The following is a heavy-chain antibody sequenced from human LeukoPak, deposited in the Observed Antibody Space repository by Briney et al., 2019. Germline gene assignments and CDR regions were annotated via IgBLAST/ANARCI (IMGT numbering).Heavy chain of an antibody. D-gene: IGHD6-19*01. Sequence: GGSLRLSCAAAGFTFNNYAMSWVRQAPGKGLEWVSSISVSGDNTYYADSVKGRFTIFRDNSKNMLYLQMNSLRADDTAVYYCARAPSGWYFDSWGQGTLVTVSS. CDR2: ISVSGDNT. CDR3: ARAPSGWYFDS. V-gene: IGHV3-23*01. CDR1: GFTFNNYA. J-gene: IGHJ4*02.